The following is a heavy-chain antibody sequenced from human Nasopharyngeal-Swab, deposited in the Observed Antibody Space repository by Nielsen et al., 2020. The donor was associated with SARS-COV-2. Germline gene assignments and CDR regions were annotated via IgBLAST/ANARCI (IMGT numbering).Heavy chain of an antibody. CDR2: ISYDGSNK. Sequence: GESLKISCAASGFSFSGYGIHWVRQAPGKGLEWVAVISYDGSNKYYADSVKGRFTISRDNSKNTLYLQMNSLRAEDTAVYYCARDTPSGWWGGVSDAFDIWGQGTMVTVSS. V-gene: IGHV3-30*03. CDR1: GFSFSGYG. CDR3: ARDTPSGWWGGVSDAFDI. D-gene: IGHD6-19*01. J-gene: IGHJ3*02.